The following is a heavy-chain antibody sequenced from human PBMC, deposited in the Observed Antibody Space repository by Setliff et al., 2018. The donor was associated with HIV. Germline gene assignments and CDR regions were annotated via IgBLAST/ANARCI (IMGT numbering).Heavy chain of an antibody. V-gene: IGHV3-7*03. J-gene: IGHJ5*02. D-gene: IGHD2-8*01. Sequence: GESLKISCAASGFTFSDFWMHWVRQTPGKGLEWVASVSPDGSRNYCVGSVKGRCTASRDNAKSSLYLQMNSLRAEDTAVYYCARVLLRTNAVYGVVSNRFDPWGQGTLVTVSS. CDR1: GFTFSDFW. CDR3: ARVLLRTNAVYGVVSNRFDP. CDR2: VSPDGSRN.